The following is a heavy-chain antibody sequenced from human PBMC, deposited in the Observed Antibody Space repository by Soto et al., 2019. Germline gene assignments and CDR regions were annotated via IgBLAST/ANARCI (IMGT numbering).Heavy chain of an antibody. CDR3: ARGDGTGLHSSGWSPRF. Sequence: PSETLSLTCTVSGGSISRSFFYWGWVRQAPGKGLEWIGAVYYSGTTYYNPSLKSRVTISLDTSENQFSLRLTSVTADDTAVYYCARGDGTGLHSSGWSPRFWGQGTLVTVSS. J-gene: IGHJ4*02. V-gene: IGHV4-39*01. CDR2: VYYSGTT. D-gene: IGHD6-13*01. CDR1: GGSISRSFFY.